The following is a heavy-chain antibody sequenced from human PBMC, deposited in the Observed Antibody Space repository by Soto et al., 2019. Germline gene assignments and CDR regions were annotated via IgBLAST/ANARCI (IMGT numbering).Heavy chain of an antibody. CDR2: IYYAGST. D-gene: IGHD5-18*01. CDR1: GGSMSSYY. J-gene: IGHJ4*02. Sequence: SETLSLTCTVSGGSMSSYYWSWSRQPPGRGLEWIGFIYYAGSTKYNPSLNSRVTISVDTSKSQFSLKLSSVTAADTAVYYCVSVGYSYRKYHLAYRAQRTPVPVSS. CDR3: VSVGYSYRKYHLAY. V-gene: IGHV4-59*01.